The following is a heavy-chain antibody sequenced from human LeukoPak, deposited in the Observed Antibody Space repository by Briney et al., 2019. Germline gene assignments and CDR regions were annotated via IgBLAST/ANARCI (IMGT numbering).Heavy chain of an antibody. D-gene: IGHD5-18*01. CDR3: ARSAYNYGYVYFDH. J-gene: IGHJ4*02. CDR2: IDPNSDNI. V-gene: IGHV1-2*02. Sequence: ASVKVSCKASGYTFTGCFIHYVRQAPGQGLEWMGWIDPNSDNIRYSETFKDRVTMTRDTSTNTAYMELSWLRSDDTAVYYCARSAYNYGYVYFDHWGQGTLVIVTS. CDR1: GYTFTGCF.